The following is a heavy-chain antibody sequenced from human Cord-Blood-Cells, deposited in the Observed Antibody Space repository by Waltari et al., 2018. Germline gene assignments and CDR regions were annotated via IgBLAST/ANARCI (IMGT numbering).Heavy chain of an antibody. CDR3: ARTVVTSDMYYFDY. D-gene: IGHD2-2*01. CDR1: GYTFPSYY. V-gene: IGHV1-8*01. J-gene: IGHJ4*02. CDR2: MNPNSGNT. Sequence: QVQPVQPGAEVKKPGASVKVSCKASGYTFPSYYINWVRQAQGQGLEWMGWMNPNSGNTGYAQKFQGRVTMTRNTSISTAYMELSSLRSEDTAVYYCARTVVTSDMYYFDYWGQGTLVTVSS.